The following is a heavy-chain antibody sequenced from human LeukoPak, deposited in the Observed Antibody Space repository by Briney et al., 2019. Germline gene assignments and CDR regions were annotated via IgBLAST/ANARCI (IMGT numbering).Heavy chain of an antibody. CDR2: IWYDGSNK. V-gene: IGHV3-33*06. J-gene: IGHJ3*02. CDR3: AKSRVGQQLHTDAFEI. CDR1: GFTFSSYG. Sequence: GGSLRLSCAASGFTFSSYGMHWVRQAPGKGLERVAVIWYDGSNKYYADSVKGRFTISRDNSKNTLYLQMNSLRAEDTAVYYCAKSRVGQQLHTDAFEIWGQGTMVTVSS. D-gene: IGHD6-13*01.